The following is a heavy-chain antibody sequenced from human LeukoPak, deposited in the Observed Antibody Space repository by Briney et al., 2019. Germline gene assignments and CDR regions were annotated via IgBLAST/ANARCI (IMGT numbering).Heavy chain of an antibody. CDR1: GFTFSSYS. CDR3: ARARGSGSYYSYYFDY. D-gene: IGHD3-10*01. CDR2: IYSGGST. V-gene: IGHV3-53*01. Sequence: PGGSLRLSCAASGFTFSSYSMNWVRQAPGKGLEWVSVIYSGGSTYYADSVKGRFTISRDNSKNTLYLQMNSLRAEDTAVYYCARARGSGSYYSYYFDYWGQGTLVTVSS. J-gene: IGHJ4*02.